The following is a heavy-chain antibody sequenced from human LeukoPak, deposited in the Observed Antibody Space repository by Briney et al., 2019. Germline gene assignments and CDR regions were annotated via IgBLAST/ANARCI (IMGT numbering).Heavy chain of an antibody. J-gene: IGHJ4*02. CDR1: GDSVSTNNVA. CDR3: AREDLGAAYFDF. D-gene: IGHD3-16*01. V-gene: IGHV6-1*01. CDR2: TYYRSKWYN. Sequence: SQTLSLTCAISGDSVSTNNVAWNWIRRSPSRGLEWLGRTYYRSKWYNDYAVSVKSRISINPDTSKNQFSLQLNSVTPDDTAVYYCAREDLGAAYFDFWGQGTLVTVSS.